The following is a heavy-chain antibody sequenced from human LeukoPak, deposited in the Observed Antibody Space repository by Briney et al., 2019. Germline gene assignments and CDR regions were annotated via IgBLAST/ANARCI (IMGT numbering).Heavy chain of an antibody. D-gene: IGHD1-26*01. CDR2: TRNKANSYTT. CDR3: ARRRAVGGCSDY. V-gene: IGHV3-72*01. J-gene: IGHJ4*02. Sequence: PGGSLRLSCAASGFTFSDHYMDWVRQAPGKGLEWVGLTRNKANSYTTEYAASVKGRFTISRDASKNSLYLQMNSLKTEDTAVYFCARRRAVGGCSDYWGQGTLVTVSS. CDR1: GFTFSDHY.